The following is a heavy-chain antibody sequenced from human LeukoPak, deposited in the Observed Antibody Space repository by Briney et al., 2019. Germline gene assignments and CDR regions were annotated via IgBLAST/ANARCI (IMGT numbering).Heavy chain of an antibody. CDR1: GYSISSGYY. Sequence: PSETLSLTCTVSGYSISSGYYWGWIRQPPGKGLEWIGTIYHSGSTYYNPSLKSRVTISVDTSKNQFSLKLTSVTAADTAVYYCARVRGYCSSTSCYGFYIVAVFGDYWGQGTLVTVSS. J-gene: IGHJ4*02. CDR2: IYHSGST. V-gene: IGHV4-38-2*02. D-gene: IGHD2-2*01. CDR3: ARVRGYCSSTSCYGFYIVAVFGDY.